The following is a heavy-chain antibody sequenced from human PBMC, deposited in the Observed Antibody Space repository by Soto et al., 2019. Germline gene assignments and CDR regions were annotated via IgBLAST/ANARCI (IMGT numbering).Heavy chain of an antibody. CDR1: GGSISSSNYY. Sequence: SETLSLTCTVSGGSISSSNYYWGWIRQPPGKGLEWIGSIYYSGSTYCNPSLKSRVTISADTSKNQFSLKLSSVIAADTAVYYCARHSASSWSYYYYMDVWDKGTTVTVSS. D-gene: IGHD3-3*01. CDR2: IYYSGST. CDR3: ARHSASSWSYYYYMDV. V-gene: IGHV4-39*01. J-gene: IGHJ6*03.